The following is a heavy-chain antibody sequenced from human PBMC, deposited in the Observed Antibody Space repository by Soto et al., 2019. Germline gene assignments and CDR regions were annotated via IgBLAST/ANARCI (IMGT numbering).Heavy chain of an antibody. D-gene: IGHD3-16*02. CDR1: GFTFSGYW. CDR2: IKEDGSEK. Sequence: EVHLVESGGHLVQPGGFLRLSCAGSGFTFSGYWMSWVRQAPGKGLEWVANIKEDGSEKYYVDSVEGRFTISRDNAKNSLYLQMNSLRAEDTGVYYCAKHDYVWGSCRTFDYWGQGTLVTVSS. V-gene: IGHV3-7*01. CDR3: AKHDYVWGSCRTFDY. J-gene: IGHJ4*02.